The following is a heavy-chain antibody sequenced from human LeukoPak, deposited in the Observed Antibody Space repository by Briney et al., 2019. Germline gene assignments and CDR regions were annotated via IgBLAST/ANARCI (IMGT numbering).Heavy chain of an antibody. Sequence: ASGSLRLSCAASGFTFSRYWMHWVRQAPGKGLMWISRINYHGSSTNYADSVKGRFTISRDDAKNTLYLQMNSLRAEDTAVYYCARDLQASVTTNGWGFDLWGRGTLVTFSS. J-gene: IGHJ2*01. CDR2: INYHGSST. CDR1: GFTFSRYW. D-gene: IGHD4-17*01. V-gene: IGHV3-74*01. CDR3: ARDLQASVTTNGWGFDL.